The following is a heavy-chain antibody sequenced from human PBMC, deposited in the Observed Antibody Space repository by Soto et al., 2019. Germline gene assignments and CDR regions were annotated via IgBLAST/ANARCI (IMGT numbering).Heavy chain of an antibody. CDR3: ARDRGTYYYGSGSYYYYGMDV. Sequence: GGSLRLSCAASGFTFSSYGMHWVRQAPGKGLEWVAVIWYDGSNKYYADSVKGRFTISRDNSKNTLYLQMNSLRAEDTAVYYCARDRGTYYYGSGSYYYYGMDVWGQGTTVTVSS. CDR1: GFTFSSYG. V-gene: IGHV3-33*01. D-gene: IGHD3-10*01. J-gene: IGHJ6*02. CDR2: IWYDGSNK.